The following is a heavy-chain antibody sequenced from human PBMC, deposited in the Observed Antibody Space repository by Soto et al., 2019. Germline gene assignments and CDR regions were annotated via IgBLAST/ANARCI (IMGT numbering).Heavy chain of an antibody. Sequence: SETLSLTCTVSGGSISSGGYYWSWIRQHPGKGLEWIGYIYYSGSTYYNPSLKSRVTISVDTSKNQFSLKLSSVTAADTAVYYCAREGGAVVPAAIKGWFDPWGQGTLVTVSS. CDR3: AREGGAVVPAAIKGWFDP. CDR1: GGSISSGGYY. D-gene: IGHD2-2*01. V-gene: IGHV4-31*03. CDR2: IYYSGST. J-gene: IGHJ5*02.